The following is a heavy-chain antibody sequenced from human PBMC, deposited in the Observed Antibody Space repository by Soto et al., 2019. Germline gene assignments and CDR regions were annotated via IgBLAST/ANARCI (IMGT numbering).Heavy chain of an antibody. V-gene: IGHV4-39*01. CDR3: ATGTRFLEWLSGGYYYMDV. Sequence: PSETLSLTCTVSGGSISSSSYYWGWIRRPPGKGLEWIGSIYYSGSTYYNPSLKSRVTISVDTSKNQFSLKLSSVTAADTAVYYCATGTRFLEWLSGGYYYMDVWGKGTTVT. J-gene: IGHJ6*03. CDR2: IYYSGST. D-gene: IGHD3-3*01. CDR1: GGSISSSSYY.